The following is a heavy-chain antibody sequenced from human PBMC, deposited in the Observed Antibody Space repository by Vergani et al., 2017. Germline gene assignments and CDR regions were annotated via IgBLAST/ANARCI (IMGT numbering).Heavy chain of an antibody. Sequence: QVQLQESGPGLVKPSETLSLTCTVSGGSISSYYWSWIRQPPGKGLEWIGYIYYSGSTNYNPSLKRRVTISVDTSKNQFSLKLSSVTAADTAVYYCARGVRGYCSGGSCYPLDYWGQGTLVTVSS. V-gene: IGHV4-59*01. CDR3: ARGVRGYCSGGSCYPLDY. J-gene: IGHJ4*02. D-gene: IGHD2-15*01. CDR1: GGSISSYY. CDR2: IYYSGST.